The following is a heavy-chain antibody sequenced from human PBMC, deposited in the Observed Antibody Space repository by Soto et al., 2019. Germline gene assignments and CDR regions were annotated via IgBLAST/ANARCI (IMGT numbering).Heavy chain of an antibody. CDR3: AREYCSSTSCYADYYYYGMDV. CDR1: GFTFSSYS. Sequence: EVQLVESGGGLVKPGGSLRLSCAASGFTFSSYSMNWVRQAPGKGLEWVSSISSSSSYIYYADSVKGRFTISRDNAKHSLYLQMNSLRAEDTAVYYCAREYCSSTSCYADYYYYGMDVWGQGTTVTVSS. D-gene: IGHD2-2*01. J-gene: IGHJ6*02. CDR2: ISSSSSYI. V-gene: IGHV3-21*01.